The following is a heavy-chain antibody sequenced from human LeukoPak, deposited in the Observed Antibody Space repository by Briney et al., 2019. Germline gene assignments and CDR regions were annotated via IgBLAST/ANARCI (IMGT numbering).Heavy chain of an antibody. Sequence: SETLSLTCTVSGGSISSGGYYWSWIRQHPGKGLEWIGYIYYSGSTYYNPSLKSRVTISVDTSKSQFSLKLSSVTAADTAVYYCARRRRQWLRLGELSSYYFDYWGQGTLVTVSS. CDR2: IYYSGST. D-gene: IGHD3-16*02. CDR1: GGSISSGGYY. J-gene: IGHJ4*02. V-gene: IGHV4-31*03. CDR3: ARRRRQWLRLGELSSYYFDY.